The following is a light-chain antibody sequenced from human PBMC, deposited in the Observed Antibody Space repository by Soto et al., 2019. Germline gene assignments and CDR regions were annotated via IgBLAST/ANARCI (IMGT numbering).Light chain of an antibody. CDR1: QRISDT. CDR2: SAS. V-gene: IGKV3-15*01. J-gene: IGKJ1*01. CDR3: QQYNNCPWT. Sequence: EIVMTQSPATLSVSPGVRATLSCRASQRISDTLAWYQQKPGQAPRLLIYSASRRATGFPGRFSGSGSGTDFPLTISSLQSEALAVYYCQQYNNCPWTVGQGTKVEIK.